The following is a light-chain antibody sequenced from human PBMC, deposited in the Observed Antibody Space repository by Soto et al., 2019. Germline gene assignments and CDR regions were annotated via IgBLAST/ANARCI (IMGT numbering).Light chain of an antibody. J-gene: IGKJ1*01. CDR2: GTF. Sequence: IQLTQSPSSLSASVGDRVSITCRASQDIKTYLAWYQQKQGKAPKLLISGTFTLQSGVPSRFNGSGSGTDFTLTISSLEPEDSAVYYCQDSSTSPWPFGQGTKVDIK. CDR3: QDSSTSPWP. V-gene: IGKV1-9*01. CDR1: QDIKTY.